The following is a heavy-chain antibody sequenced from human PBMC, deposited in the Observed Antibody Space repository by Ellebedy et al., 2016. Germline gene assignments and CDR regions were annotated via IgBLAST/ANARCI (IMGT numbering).Heavy chain of an antibody. J-gene: IGHJ4*02. CDR2: IYYSGST. CDR3: AREPILGQQLGGPGDY. V-gene: IGHV4-31*03. D-gene: IGHD6-13*01. CDR1: GGSISSGGYY. Sequence: SETLSLAXTVSGGSISSGGYYWSWIRQHPGKGLEWIGYIYYSGSTYYNPSLKSRVTISVDTSKNQFSLKLSSVTAADTAVYYCAREPILGQQLGGPGDYWGQGTLVTVSS.